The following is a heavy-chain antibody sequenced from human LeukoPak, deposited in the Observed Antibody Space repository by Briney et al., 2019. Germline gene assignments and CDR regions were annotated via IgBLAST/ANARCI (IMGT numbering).Heavy chain of an antibody. CDR3: ARMLGAYYYDSSGTLFDY. V-gene: IGHV1-69*05. Sequence: SVKVSCKASGGTFSSYAISWVRRAPGQGLEWMGGIIPIFGTANYAQKFQGRVTITTDESTSTAYMELSSLRSEDTAVYYCARMLGAYYYDSSGTLFDYWGQGTLVTVSS. J-gene: IGHJ4*02. CDR1: GGTFSSYA. CDR2: IIPIFGTA. D-gene: IGHD3-22*01.